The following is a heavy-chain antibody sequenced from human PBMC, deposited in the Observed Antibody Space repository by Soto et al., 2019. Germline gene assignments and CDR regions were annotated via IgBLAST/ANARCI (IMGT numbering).Heavy chain of an antibody. V-gene: IGHV1-46*01. Sequence: SVKGSCKAAGYTFTSYYMRXVRQAPGQGLEWMGIINPSGGSTSYAQKFQGRVTMTRDTSTSTVYMELSSLRSEDTAVYYCAVPAAMSSDYWGQGTLVTVSS. CDR2: INPSGGST. CDR3: AVPAAMSSDY. J-gene: IGHJ4*02. D-gene: IGHD2-2*01. CDR1: GYTFTSYY.